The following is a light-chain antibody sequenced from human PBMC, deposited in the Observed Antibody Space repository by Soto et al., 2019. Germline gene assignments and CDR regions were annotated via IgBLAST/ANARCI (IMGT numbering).Light chain of an antibody. J-gene: IGLJ1*01. Sequence: QSALTQPASVSGSPGQSITISCTGTSSDVGGYNYVSWYQQHPGKAPKLMIYDVSNRPSGVSNRFSGSKSGNTASLTISGLQADDEADYYCSSYTSSSTYVFCTGTKLTV. CDR3: SSYTSSSTYV. CDR2: DVS. V-gene: IGLV2-14*01. CDR1: SSDVGGYNY.